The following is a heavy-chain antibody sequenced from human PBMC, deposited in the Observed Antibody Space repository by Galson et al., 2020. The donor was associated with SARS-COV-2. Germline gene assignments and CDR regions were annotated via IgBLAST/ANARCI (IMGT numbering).Heavy chain of an antibody. CDR1: GFTFSSYA. D-gene: IGHD2-15*01. J-gene: IGHJ3*02. CDR2: ISGSGGST. CDR3: AKDLFWDIVVVVAATHGYAFDI. Sequence: LSLTCAASGFTFSSYAMSWVRQAPGKGLEWVSAISGSGGSTYYADSVKGRFTISRDNSKDTLYLQMNSLRAEDTAVYYCAKDLFWDIVVVVAATHGYAFDIWGQGTMVTVSS. V-gene: IGHV3-23*01.